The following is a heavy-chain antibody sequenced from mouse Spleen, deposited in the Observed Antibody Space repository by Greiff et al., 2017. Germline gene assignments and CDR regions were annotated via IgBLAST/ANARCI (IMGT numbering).Heavy chain of an antibody. J-gene: IGHJ2*01. CDR2: IYPGNVNT. V-gene: IGHV1S56*01. CDR3: ARGGGNYVYFDY. D-gene: IGHD2-1*01. Sequence: VQLQQSGPELVKPGASVRLSCKASGYTFTSYYIHWVQQRPGQGLEWIGWIYPGNVNTKYNEKFKGKATLTADKSSSTAYMQLSSLTSEDSAVYFCARGGGNYVYFDYWGQGTTLTVSS. CDR1: GYTFTSYY.